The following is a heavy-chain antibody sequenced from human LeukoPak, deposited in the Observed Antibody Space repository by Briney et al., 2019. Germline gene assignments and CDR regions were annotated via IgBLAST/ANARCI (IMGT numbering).Heavy chain of an antibody. Sequence: ASVKVSFKASGYTFTGYYMYWVRQAPGQGLEWMGWINPKSGGTNYAQKFQGRVTMTRDTSINTAYMEVNRLRSDDTAVYYCAPSGRDGYNPEYYFDYWGQGTLVTVSS. CDR3: APSGRDGYNPEYYFDY. J-gene: IGHJ4*02. V-gene: IGHV1-2*02. D-gene: IGHD5-24*01. CDR1: GYTFTGYY. CDR2: INPKSGGT.